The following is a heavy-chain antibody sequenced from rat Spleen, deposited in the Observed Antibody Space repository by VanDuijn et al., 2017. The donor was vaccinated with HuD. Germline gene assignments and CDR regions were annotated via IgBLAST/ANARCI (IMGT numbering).Heavy chain of an antibody. CDR2: ISYDGSST. CDR3: ARLPVYYGFGLYWYFDF. V-gene: IGHV5-29*01. J-gene: IGHJ1*01. Sequence: EVQLVESGGGLVQPGRSLKVSCAASGFTFSNYAMAWVRQAPTKGLEWVASISYDGSSTYYRDSVKGRFTISRDNAKSTLYLQMDSLRSEDTATFYCARLPVYYGFGLYWYFDFWGPGTMVTVSS. D-gene: IGHD1-6*01. CDR1: GFTFSNYA.